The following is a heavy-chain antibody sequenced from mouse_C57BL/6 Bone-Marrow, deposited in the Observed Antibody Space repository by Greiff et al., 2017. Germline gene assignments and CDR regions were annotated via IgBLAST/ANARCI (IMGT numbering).Heavy chain of an antibody. CDR2: IDPENGDT. D-gene: IGHD1-1*01. CDR1: GFNIKDDY. Sequence: VQLQQSGAELVRPGASVKLSCTASGFNIKDDYMHWVKQRPEQGLEWIGWIDPENGDTEYASKFQGKATITADTSSNTAYLQLSSLTSEDTGVYYCTTLANSHFDYWGQGTTLTVSS. V-gene: IGHV14-4*01. J-gene: IGHJ2*01. CDR3: TTLANSHFDY.